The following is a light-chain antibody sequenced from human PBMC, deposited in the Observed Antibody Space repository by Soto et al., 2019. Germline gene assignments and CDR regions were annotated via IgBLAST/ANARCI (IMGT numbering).Light chain of an antibody. CDR1: QSVSSSY. J-gene: IGKJ1*01. V-gene: IGKV3-20*01. CDR2: GAS. Sequence: EIVLTQSLGILSLSPGERATLSCRASQSVSSSYLAWYQQKPGQAPRLLIYGASSRATGIPDRFSGSGSGTDFTLTISRLEPEDFAVYYCQQYGSSPWTFGQGTKGEIK. CDR3: QQYGSSPWT.